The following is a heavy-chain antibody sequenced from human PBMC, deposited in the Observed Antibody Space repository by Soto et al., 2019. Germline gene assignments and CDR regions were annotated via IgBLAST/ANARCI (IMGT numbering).Heavy chain of an antibody. CDR3: ARVMSGDYFDWFDR. J-gene: IGHJ5*02. V-gene: IGHV1-69*01. D-gene: IGHD4-17*01. CDR1: GGTFSSYA. Sequence: QVQLVQSGAEVKKPGSSVKVSCKASGGTFSSYAISWVRQAPGQGLEWMGGIIPIFGTANYAQKFQGRVTNTADESSSTAYMEMSSLRSEDTAVYYCARVMSGDYFDWFDRWGQGTLVTVSS. CDR2: IIPIFGTA.